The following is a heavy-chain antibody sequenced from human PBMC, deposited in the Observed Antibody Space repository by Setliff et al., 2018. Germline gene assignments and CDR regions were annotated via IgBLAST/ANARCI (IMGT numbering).Heavy chain of an antibody. CDR1: GYTFASHY. CDR3: ARDVFPYHYEGAFDI. CDR2: INPSSGRT. Sequence: GASVQVSCKASGYTFASHYMHWVRQAPGLGLEWMGTINPSSGRTSYAQTFQGRVTTTRDTSTSTVYMDMSSLRSEDTAVYYCARDVFPYHYEGAFDIWGQGTMVTVSS. J-gene: IGHJ3*02. V-gene: IGHV1-46*01. D-gene: IGHD3-22*01.